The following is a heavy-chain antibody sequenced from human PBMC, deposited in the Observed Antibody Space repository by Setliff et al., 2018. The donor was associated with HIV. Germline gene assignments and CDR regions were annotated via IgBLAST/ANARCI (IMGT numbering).Heavy chain of an antibody. D-gene: IGHD6-19*01. CDR2: MNPNSGNT. Sequence: ASVKVSCKASGYTFTSYDINWVRQATGQGLEWMGWMNPNSGNTGYAPKFQGRVTMTRNTSISTAYMEPSSLRSEDTAVYYCARGRAVAGKSYYSYYYMDVWGKGTTVTVSS. CDR3: ARGRAVAGKSYYSYYYMDV. CDR1: GYTFTSYD. J-gene: IGHJ6*03. V-gene: IGHV1-8*01.